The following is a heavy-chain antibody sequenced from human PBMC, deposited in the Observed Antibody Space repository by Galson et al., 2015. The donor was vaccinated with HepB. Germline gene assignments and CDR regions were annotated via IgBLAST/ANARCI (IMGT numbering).Heavy chain of an antibody. V-gene: IGHV4-59*08. J-gene: IGHJ3*02. CDR2: IYYSGST. CDR1: GGSISSYY. D-gene: IGHD6-13*01. Sequence: TLSLTCTVSGGSISSYYWSWIRQPPGKGLEWIGYIYYSGSTNYNPSLKSRVTISVDTSKNQFSLKLSSVTAADTAVYYCARTSGYSSSWYPAFDIWGQGTMVTVSS. CDR3: ARTSGYSSSWYPAFDI.